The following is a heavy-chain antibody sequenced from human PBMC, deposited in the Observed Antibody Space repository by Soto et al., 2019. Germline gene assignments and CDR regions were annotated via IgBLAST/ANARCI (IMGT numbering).Heavy chain of an antibody. V-gene: IGHV3-21*01. CDR1: GFTFSSYS. CDR2: ISSSSSYI. J-gene: IGHJ4*02. Sequence: EVQLVESGGGLVKPGGSLRLSCASSGFTFSSYSMNWVRQAPGKGLEWVSSISSSSSYIYYADSVKGRFTISRDNAKNSLYLQMNSLRAEDTAVYYCARDQVGGYQSSFDYWGQGTLVTVSS. D-gene: IGHD5-12*01. CDR3: ARDQVGGYQSSFDY.